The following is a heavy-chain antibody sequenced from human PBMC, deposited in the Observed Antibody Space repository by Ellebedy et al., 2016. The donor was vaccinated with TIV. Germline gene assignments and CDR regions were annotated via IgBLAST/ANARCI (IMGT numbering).Heavy chain of an antibody. CDR3: ARTGRPWFDY. Sequence: PSETLSLTCTVSGDSMSNYYWSWIRQAPGKGLEWVSTISTSSSYTKCADSVKGRFTVSRDGAKNSLYLHMNSLKAKDTAVYYCARTGRPWFDYWGQGTLVTVSS. V-gene: IGHV3-11*06. CDR2: ISTSSSYT. D-gene: IGHD2-8*02. CDR1: GDSMSNYY. J-gene: IGHJ4*02.